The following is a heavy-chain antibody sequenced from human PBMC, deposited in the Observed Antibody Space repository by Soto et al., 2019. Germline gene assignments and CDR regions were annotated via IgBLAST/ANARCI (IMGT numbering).Heavy chain of an antibody. CDR2: IYYSGST. D-gene: IGHD5-12*01. J-gene: IGHJ4*02. V-gene: IGHV4-39*01. CDR1: EGSSRSSRYY. Sequence: SETLSLTCPVYEGSSRSSRYYWGGMLQPPGKGLEWIGSIYYSGSTYYNPSLKSRVTISVDTSKNQFPLKLSSVTAADTAVYYCARHSIVATSYVDYWGQGTLVTVSS. CDR3: ARHSIVATSYVDY.